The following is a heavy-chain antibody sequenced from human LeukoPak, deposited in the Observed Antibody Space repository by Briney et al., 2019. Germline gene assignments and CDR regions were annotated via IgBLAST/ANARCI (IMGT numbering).Heavy chain of an antibody. CDR3: AREVPPHYGMDV. Sequence: SVKVSCKASGGTFSSYAISWVRQAPGQGLEWMGRIIPILGIANYAQKFQGRVTITADESTSTAYMELSSLRSEDTAVYYCAREVPPHYGMDVWGQGTTVTVSS. V-gene: IGHV1-69*04. CDR2: IIPILGIA. CDR1: GGTFSSYA. J-gene: IGHJ6*02.